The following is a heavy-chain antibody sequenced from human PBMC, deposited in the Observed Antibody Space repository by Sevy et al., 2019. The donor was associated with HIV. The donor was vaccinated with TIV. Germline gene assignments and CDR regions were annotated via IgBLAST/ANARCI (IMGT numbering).Heavy chain of an antibody. CDR1: GGSFSGYY. V-gene: IGHV4-34*01. Sequence: SETLSLTCAVYGGSFSGYYWSWIRQPPGKGLEWIGEINHSGSTNYNPSLKSRVTISVDTSKNQFSLKLSSVTAADTAVYYRARGVLPQTKLWTGRWFDPWGQGTLVTVSS. CDR2: INHSGST. D-gene: IGHD3-3*01. CDR3: ARGVLPQTKLWTGRWFDP. J-gene: IGHJ5*02.